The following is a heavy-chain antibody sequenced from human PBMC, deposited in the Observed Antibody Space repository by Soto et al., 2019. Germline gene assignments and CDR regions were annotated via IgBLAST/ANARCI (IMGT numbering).Heavy chain of an antibody. CDR2: IYTSGST. D-gene: IGHD3-3*01. CDR3: ARASSYAIFGVVTENWYFDL. Sequence: QVQPQESGPGLVKPSETLSLTCTVSGGSISSYYWSWIRQPAGKGLEWIGRIYTSGSTNYNPSLKSRVTMSVDTSKNQFSLKLSSVTAADTAVYYCARASSYAIFGVVTENWYFDLWGRGTLVTVSS. CDR1: GGSISSYY. J-gene: IGHJ2*01. V-gene: IGHV4-4*07.